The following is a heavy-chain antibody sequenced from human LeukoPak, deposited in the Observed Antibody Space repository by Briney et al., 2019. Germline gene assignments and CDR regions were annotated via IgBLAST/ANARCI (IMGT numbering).Heavy chain of an antibody. CDR2: ISAYHGKT. CDR3: ARWRYSYGCDY. CDR1: GYTFISYG. Sequence: ASVKVSCKASGYTFISYGISWVRQAPGQGLEWMGWISAYHGKTNYAQTLQGRVTMTTDTSTSTAYMELRSLGSDDPAVYYCARWRYSYGCDYWGQGTLVTVSS. V-gene: IGHV1-18*04. J-gene: IGHJ4*02. D-gene: IGHD5-18*01.